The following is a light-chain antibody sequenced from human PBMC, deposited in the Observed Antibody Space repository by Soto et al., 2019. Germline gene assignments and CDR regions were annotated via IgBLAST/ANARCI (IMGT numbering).Light chain of an antibody. V-gene: IGKV3-11*01. CDR3: QQRISWPLT. J-gene: IGKJ4*01. Sequence: EIVLTQSPATLSLSPGERATLSCRASQSVSSYLGWYQQKPGQAPRLLLYDASNRATGIPARFGGSGSGTDVTLTISSLEPEDFAVYYCQQRISWPLTFGGGTKVEI. CDR1: QSVSSY. CDR2: DAS.